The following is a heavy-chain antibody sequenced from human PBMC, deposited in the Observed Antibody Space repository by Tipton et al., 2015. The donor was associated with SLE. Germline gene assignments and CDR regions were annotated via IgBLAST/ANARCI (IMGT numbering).Heavy chain of an antibody. J-gene: IGHJ4*02. CDR1: GYTFTSYY. CDR2: INPTGGST. D-gene: IGHD3-16*01. CDR3: ARGPPWGWLEPFFDY. V-gene: IGHV1-46*01. Sequence: QSGPEVKKPGASVKVSCKTSGYTFTSYYIHWVRQAPGQGLEWMGIINPTGGSTSFAQNLQGRVAMTRDTSTSTVYMELFSLRSDDTAVYYCARGPPWGWLEPFFDYWGQGTVVTVSS.